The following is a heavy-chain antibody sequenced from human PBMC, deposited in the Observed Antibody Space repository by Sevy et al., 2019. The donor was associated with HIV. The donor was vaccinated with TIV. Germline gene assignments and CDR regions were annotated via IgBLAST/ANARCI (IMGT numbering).Heavy chain of an antibody. D-gene: IGHD4-17*01. V-gene: IGHV1-46*03. J-gene: IGHJ3*02. CDR1: GYTFTSYY. Sequence: ASVKVSCKESGYTFTSYYMHWVRQAPGQGLEWMGIINPSGGSTSYAQKFQGRVTMTRDTSTSTVYMELSSLRSEDTAVYYCARGPKYYGDFTGAFDIWGQGTMVTVSS. CDR3: ARGPKYYGDFTGAFDI. CDR2: INPSGGST.